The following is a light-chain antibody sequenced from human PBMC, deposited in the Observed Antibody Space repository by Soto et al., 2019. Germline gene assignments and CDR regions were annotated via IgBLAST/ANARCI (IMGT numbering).Light chain of an antibody. CDR3: QQYNSYPLT. Sequence: DIQMTQSPSTLSGSVGDRVTITCRASQTISSWLAWYQQKPGKAPKLLIYKASTLKSGVPSRFSCSGSGTEFTLTISSLQPDDFATYYCQQYNSYPLTFGGGTKVDIK. V-gene: IGKV1-5*03. CDR1: QTISSW. CDR2: KAS. J-gene: IGKJ4*01.